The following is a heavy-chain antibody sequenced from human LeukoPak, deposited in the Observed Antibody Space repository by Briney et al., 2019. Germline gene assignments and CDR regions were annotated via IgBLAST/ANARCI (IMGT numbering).Heavy chain of an antibody. V-gene: IGHV1-69*13. Sequence: SVKVSCKASGGTFSSYAISWVRQAPGQGLEWMGGIIPNFGTANYAQKFQGRVTITADESTSTAYMELSSLRSEDTAVYYCARSTAVQLLYYFDYWGQGTLVTVSS. D-gene: IGHD1-1*01. CDR1: GGTFSSYA. J-gene: IGHJ4*02. CDR2: IIPNFGTA. CDR3: ARSTAVQLLYYFDY.